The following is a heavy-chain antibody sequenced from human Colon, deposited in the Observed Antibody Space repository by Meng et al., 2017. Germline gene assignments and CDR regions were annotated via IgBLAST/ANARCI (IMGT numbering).Heavy chain of an antibody. V-gene: IGHV4-4*03. CDR3: AASSGWYRINS. J-gene: IGHJ4*02. Sequence: QVRRRGAGQGLWQPPGTLSLTSGVSGVSVTSGQFWTWVRQPPGKGLEWIGEFHYTGPINYKPSLMSRVTISVDASRNQFSLRLTSVTAADTAVYYCAASSGWYRINSWGQGTLVTVSS. CDR1: GVSVTSGQF. D-gene: IGHD6-19*01. CDR2: FHYTGPI.